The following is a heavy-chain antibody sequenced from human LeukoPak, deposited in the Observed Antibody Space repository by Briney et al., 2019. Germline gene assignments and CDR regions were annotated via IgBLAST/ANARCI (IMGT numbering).Heavy chain of an antibody. J-gene: IGHJ4*02. Sequence: GASVKVSCKASGYTFTSYYMHWVRQAPGQGLEWMGIINPSGGSTSYAQKFQGRVTMTRDTSTSTVYMELSSLRSEDTAMYYCARSYGDLTFDYWGQGTLVTVSS. CDR3: ARSYGDLTFDY. D-gene: IGHD4-17*01. V-gene: IGHV1-46*01. CDR2: INPSGGST. CDR1: GYTFTSYY.